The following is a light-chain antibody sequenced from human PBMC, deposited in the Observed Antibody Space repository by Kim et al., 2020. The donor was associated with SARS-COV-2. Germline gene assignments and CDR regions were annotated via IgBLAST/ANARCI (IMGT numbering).Light chain of an antibody. CDR3: QSYNRSNVV. V-gene: IGLV6-57*03. Sequence: GKTVTISCPRSSGSIDDNYVQWYQQRPGGVPTTVIYGDDQRPSGVSDRFSGSIDNSSNSASLTISGLKTEDEADYYCQSYNRSNVVFGGGTQLTVL. J-gene: IGLJ2*01. CDR2: GDD. CDR1: SGSIDDNY.